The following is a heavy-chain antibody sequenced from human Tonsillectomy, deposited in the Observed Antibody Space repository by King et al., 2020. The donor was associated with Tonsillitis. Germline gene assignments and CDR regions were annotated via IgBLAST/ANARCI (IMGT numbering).Heavy chain of an antibody. V-gene: IGHV3-23*04. CDR1: GFTFSNYA. D-gene: IGHD3-3*01. CDR2: ISGSGGNT. CDR3: ARVDRYDFWSGYYTDY. Sequence: VQLVESGGGLVQPGGSLRLSCAASGFTFSNYAMGWVRPAPGKGLEWVSAISGSGGNTYYADPVKGRFTISRDNSNNTLYLQMNSLRAEDTAVYYCARVDRYDFWSGYYTDYWGQGTLVTVSS. J-gene: IGHJ4*02.